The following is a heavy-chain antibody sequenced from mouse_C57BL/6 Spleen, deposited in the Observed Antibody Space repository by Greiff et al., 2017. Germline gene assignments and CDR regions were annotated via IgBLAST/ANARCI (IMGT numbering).Heavy chain of an antibody. J-gene: IGHJ4*01. CDR2: IDPSDSYT. V-gene: IGHV1-69*01. Sequence: QVQLQQSGAELVMPGASVKLSCKASGYTFTSYWMHWVKQRPGQGLEWIGEIDPSDSYTNYNQKFKGKSTLTVDKSSSTAYMQLSSLTSEDSAVYYCARRNSGRAMDYWGQGTSVTVSS. D-gene: IGHD1-1*01. CDR1: GYTFTSYW. CDR3: ARRNSGRAMDY.